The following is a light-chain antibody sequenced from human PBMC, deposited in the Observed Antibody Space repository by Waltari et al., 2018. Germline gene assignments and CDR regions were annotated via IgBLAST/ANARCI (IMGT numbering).Light chain of an antibody. J-gene: IGKJ2*03. CDR2: AAS. CDR1: KSISSY. Sequence: DIQMTQSPTSLSASVGDRVTLTCRASKSISSYLNWYQQKPGKAPKPLIYAASSLQGGVPSRFSGSGSGTDFTLTISSLQPEDSATYYCQQSYSSPQNSFGQGTKVEIK. V-gene: IGKV1-39*01. CDR3: QQSYSSPQNS.